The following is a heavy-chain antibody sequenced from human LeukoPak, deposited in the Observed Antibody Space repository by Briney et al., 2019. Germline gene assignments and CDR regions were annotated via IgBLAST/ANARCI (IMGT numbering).Heavy chain of an antibody. V-gene: IGHV3-33*01. CDR1: GFTFSSYG. Sequence: GRSLRLSCAASGFTFSSYGMHWVRQAPGKGLEWVAVIWYDGSNKYYADSVKGRFTISRDNSKNTLYLQMNSLRAEDTAVYYCARDSTMVRGVIGPFDYWGQGNPVTASS. D-gene: IGHD3-10*01. J-gene: IGHJ4*02. CDR2: IWYDGSNK. CDR3: ARDSTMVRGVIGPFDY.